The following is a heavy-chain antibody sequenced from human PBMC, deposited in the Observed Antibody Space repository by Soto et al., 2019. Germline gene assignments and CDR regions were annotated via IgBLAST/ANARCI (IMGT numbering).Heavy chain of an antibody. CDR2: ISYDGSNK. V-gene: IGHV3-30-3*01. CDR1: GFTFSSYA. D-gene: IGHD6-6*01. Sequence: PGGSLRLSCAASGFTFSSYAMHWVRQAPVKGLEWVAVISYDGSNKYYADSVKGRFTISRDNSKNTLYLQMNSLRAEDTAVYYCARDRRISAARPLGGGYYGMDVWGQGTTVTVSS. J-gene: IGHJ6*02. CDR3: ARDRRISAARPLGGGYYGMDV.